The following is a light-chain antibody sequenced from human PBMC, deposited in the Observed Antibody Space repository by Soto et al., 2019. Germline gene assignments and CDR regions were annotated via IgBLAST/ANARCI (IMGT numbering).Light chain of an antibody. J-gene: IGLJ1*01. V-gene: IGLV2-14*01. CDR1: SSDVGAYDY. Sequence: QSVLTQPASVSGSPGQSITISCTGTSSDVGAYDYVSWYQQHPGKAPKYLIYEVSNRPSGVSDRFSGSKSVTTASLTISGLQAEDEADYYCSSYTTTDPYVFGTGTKVTVL. CDR2: EVS. CDR3: SSYTTTDPYV.